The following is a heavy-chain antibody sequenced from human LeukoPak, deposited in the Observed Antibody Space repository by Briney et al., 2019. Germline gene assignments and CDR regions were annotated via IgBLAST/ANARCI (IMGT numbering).Heavy chain of an antibody. J-gene: IGHJ4*02. CDR2: ISSSSSTI. CDR3: VSFYETY. CDR1: GFTFSSYS. D-gene: IGHD2/OR15-2a*01. Sequence: GGSLRLSCAASGFTFSSYSMNWVRQAPGKGLEWVSYISSSSSTIYYADSVKGRFTISKDNAKNTVYLQMNSLRAEDTAVYYCVSFYETYWGRGTLVTVSS. V-gene: IGHV3-48*04.